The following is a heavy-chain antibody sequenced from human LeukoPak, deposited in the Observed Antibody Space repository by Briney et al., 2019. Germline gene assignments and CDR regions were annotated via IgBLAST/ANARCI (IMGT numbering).Heavy chain of an antibody. CDR2: IRYDGSNK. CDR3: AKESITMVRGVIIRTQYYFDY. J-gene: IGHJ4*02. D-gene: IGHD3-10*01. Sequence: PGGSLRLSCAASGFTFSSYGMHWVRQAPGKGLEWVAFIRYDGSNKYYADSVKGRFTISRDNSKNTLYLQMNSLRAEDTAVYYCAKESITMVRGVIIRTQYYFDYWGQGTLVTVSS. V-gene: IGHV3-30*02. CDR1: GFTFSSYG.